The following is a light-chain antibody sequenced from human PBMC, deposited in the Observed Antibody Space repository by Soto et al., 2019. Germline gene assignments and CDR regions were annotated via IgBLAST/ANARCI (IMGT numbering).Light chain of an antibody. CDR2: DAS. CDR1: QRISTW. V-gene: IGKV1-5*01. CDR3: QQYKSYWT. Sequence: DTQMTQSPSTLSASVGDGVTITCRASQRISTWLAWYQQKPGKAPKLLISDASSLETGVPSRFSGSGSGTEFTLTIDSLQPDDFATYYCQQYKSYWTFGQGTKVDIK. J-gene: IGKJ1*01.